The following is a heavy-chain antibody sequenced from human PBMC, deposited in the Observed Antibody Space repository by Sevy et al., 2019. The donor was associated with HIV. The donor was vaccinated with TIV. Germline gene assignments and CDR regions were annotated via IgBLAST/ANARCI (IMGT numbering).Heavy chain of an antibody. D-gene: IGHD2-2*01. CDR2: IKRDGSEK. CDR1: VFSFNMYW. V-gene: IGHV3-7*03. Sequence: GGSLRLSCTASVFSFNMYWMSWVRQAPGQGLEWVAHIKRDGSEKYYVDSVRGRFTISRDNAKNSLYLQMNSLRAEDTAVYYCARDCSSTSCLWGLDVWGQGTTVTVSS. CDR3: ARDCSSTSCLWGLDV. J-gene: IGHJ6*02.